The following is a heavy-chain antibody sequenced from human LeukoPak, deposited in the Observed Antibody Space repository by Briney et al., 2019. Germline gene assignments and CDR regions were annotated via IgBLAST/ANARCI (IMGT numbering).Heavy chain of an antibody. CDR3: AREAFYSSGWFSLFGF. CDR2: ILTSGGRT. CDR1: GFTFSSYG. V-gene: IGHV3-23*01. J-gene: IGHJ4*02. D-gene: IGHD6-19*01. Sequence: GGSLRLSCAASGFTFSSYGMHWVRQAPGKGLEWVAVILTSGGRTYYADSVKGRFTISRDNSKNTMYVQMNSLRAEDTAVYYCAREAFYSSGWFSLFGFWGQGTLVTVSS.